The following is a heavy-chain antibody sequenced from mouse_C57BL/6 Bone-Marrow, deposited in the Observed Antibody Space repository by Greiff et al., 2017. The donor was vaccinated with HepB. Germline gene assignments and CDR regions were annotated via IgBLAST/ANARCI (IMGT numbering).Heavy chain of an antibody. Sequence: QVQLQQPGAELVRPGSSVKLPCKASGYTFTSYWMHWVKQRPIQGLEWIGNIDPSDSETHYNQKFKDKATLTVDKSSSTAYMQLSSLTSEDSAVYYCARRGFYGNYVGGFAYWGQGTLVTVSA. CDR2: IDPSDSET. D-gene: IGHD2-1*01. CDR3: ARRGFYGNYVGGFAY. CDR1: GYTFTSYW. J-gene: IGHJ3*01. V-gene: IGHV1-52*01.